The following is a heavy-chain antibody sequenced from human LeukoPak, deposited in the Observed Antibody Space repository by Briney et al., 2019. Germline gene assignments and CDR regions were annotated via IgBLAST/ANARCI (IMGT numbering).Heavy chain of an antibody. D-gene: IGHD4-17*01. J-gene: IGHJ4*02. Sequence: PGGSLRLSCGASGFTFNDHYMDWVRQAPGKGLEWVGRSRSKANGYTTAYAASVKGRFTISRDDSKNSLYLQMNSLKTEDTAVYYCARPYDYGDQYFDYWGQGTLVTVSS. CDR1: GFTFNDHY. V-gene: IGHV3-72*01. CDR3: ARPYDYGDQYFDY. CDR2: SRSKANGYTT.